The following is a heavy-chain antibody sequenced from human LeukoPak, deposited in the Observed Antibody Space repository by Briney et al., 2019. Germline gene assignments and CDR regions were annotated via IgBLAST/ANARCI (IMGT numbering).Heavy chain of an antibody. J-gene: IGHJ6*04. CDR3: ARDDADYYAGMDV. CDR2: ISRSSDTV. D-gene: IGHD6-25*01. V-gene: IGHV3-48*04. Sequence: GGSLRLSCAASGSSLNIFDMNWVRQAPGKGLEWISYISRSSDTVFYAESVKGRFIISKDNAQKSLFLQMNSLRAEDSAVYYCARDDADYYAGMDVWGEGTTVTVSS. CDR1: GSSLNIFD.